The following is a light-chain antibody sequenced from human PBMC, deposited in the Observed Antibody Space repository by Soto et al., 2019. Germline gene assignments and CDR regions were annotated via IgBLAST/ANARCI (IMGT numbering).Light chain of an antibody. CDR2: EVS. CDR1: SSDVGPYNY. V-gene: IGLV2-8*02. J-gene: IGLJ2*01. Sequence: QSVLTQPPSASRSPGQSVTISCTGTSSDVGPYNYVSWYQQHPGKAPKLMIYEVSKRPSGVPDRFSGSKSGNTASLTVSGLQADDEADYYCSSYAGSNNLVFGGGTKLTVL. CDR3: SSYAGSNNLV.